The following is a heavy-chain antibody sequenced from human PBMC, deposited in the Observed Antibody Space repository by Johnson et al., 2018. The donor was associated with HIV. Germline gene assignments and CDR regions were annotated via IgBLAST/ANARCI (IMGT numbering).Heavy chain of an antibody. CDR1: GFTFSSYA. J-gene: IGHJ3*02. CDR2: ISYDGSNK. V-gene: IGHV3-30*04. D-gene: IGHD1-7*01. Sequence: QVQLMESGGGVVQPGRSLRLSCAASGFTFSSYAMHWVRQAPGKGLEWVAVISYDGSNKYYADSVKGRFTITRDNSKNTLYLQMNSLRAEDMAVYYCARDGRITGTKDAFEIWGQGTMVTVSS. CDR3: ARDGRITGTKDAFEI.